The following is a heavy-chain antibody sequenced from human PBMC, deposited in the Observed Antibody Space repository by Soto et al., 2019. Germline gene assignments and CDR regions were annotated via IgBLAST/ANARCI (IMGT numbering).Heavy chain of an antibody. D-gene: IGHD6-19*01. Sequence: EVQLLESGGGLVQPGGSLRLSCAASGFTLSSYARSWVRQAPGKGLEWVSAISGSGRSTYYADSVKGRFTISRDNSKNTLYLQMNSLRAEDTAVYYCATDPTFGLAGFSSGWYRDWGQGTLVTVSS. CDR3: ATDPTFGLAGFSSGWYRD. V-gene: IGHV3-23*01. CDR2: ISGSGRST. CDR1: GFTLSSYA. J-gene: IGHJ4*02.